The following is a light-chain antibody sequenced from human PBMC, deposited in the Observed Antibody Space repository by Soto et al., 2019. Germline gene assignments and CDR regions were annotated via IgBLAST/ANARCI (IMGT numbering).Light chain of an antibody. CDR1: QILGGN. CDR2: RAS. CDR3: QQYSNWPPWK. Sequence: EIVITQSPATLAVSPVDTATLSCRASQILGGNLAWYQQKPGQAPRLLIFRASSRARGVPARFSASGSGTEFTLTISGLQSEDFAVYYCQQYSNWPPWKFGPGTKVDIK. J-gene: IGKJ1*01. V-gene: IGKV3-15*01.